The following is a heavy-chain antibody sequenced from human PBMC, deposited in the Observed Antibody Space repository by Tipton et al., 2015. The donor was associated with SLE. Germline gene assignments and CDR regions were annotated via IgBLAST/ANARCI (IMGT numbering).Heavy chain of an antibody. Sequence: QSGPEVKKPGASVKVSCKASGYTFTSYDINWVRQAPGQGLEWMGIINPSGGSTSYAQKFQGRVTMTRDTSTSTVYMELSSLRSEDTAVYYCARDRAGAYSAGMDVWGQGTTVTVSS. CDR3: ARDRAGAYSAGMDV. CDR1: GYTFTSYD. J-gene: IGHJ6*02. V-gene: IGHV1-46*01. D-gene: IGHD3-16*01. CDR2: INPSGGST.